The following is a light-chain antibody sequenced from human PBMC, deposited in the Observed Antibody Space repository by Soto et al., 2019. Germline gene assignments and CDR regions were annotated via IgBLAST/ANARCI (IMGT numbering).Light chain of an antibody. V-gene: IGKV1-5*01. CDR3: QQYDTYSWA. Sequence: DMQMTQSPSTLSASVGDRVIITCRASQSIYRWLAWYQKKPGKAPNLLIYDASTLESGVPSRFSGSGSGTEFTLTITSLQPDDVATYYCQQYDTYSWAFGQGTKVDIK. CDR1: QSIYRW. J-gene: IGKJ1*01. CDR2: DAS.